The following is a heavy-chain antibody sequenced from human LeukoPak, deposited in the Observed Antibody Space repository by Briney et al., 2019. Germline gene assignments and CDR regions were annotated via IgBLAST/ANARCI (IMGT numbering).Heavy chain of an antibody. Sequence: GGSLRLSCAASGFTFSSYAMSWVRQAPGKGLEWVSAISGSGGSTYYADSVKGRFTIFRDNSKNTLYLQMNSLKTEDTAVYYCTRPGRGYSSGSDYWGQGTLVTVSS. J-gene: IGHJ4*02. CDR1: GFTFSSYA. V-gene: IGHV3-23*01. D-gene: IGHD6-19*01. CDR3: TRPGRGYSSGSDY. CDR2: ISGSGGST.